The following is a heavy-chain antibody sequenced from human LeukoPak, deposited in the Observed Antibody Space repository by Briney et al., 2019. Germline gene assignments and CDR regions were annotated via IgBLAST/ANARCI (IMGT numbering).Heavy chain of an antibody. D-gene: IGHD2-15*01. CDR1: GFTFSNYA. CDR2: INTSGGRT. J-gene: IGHJ4*02. V-gene: IGHV3-23*01. CDR3: ARQLGYCSDGSCYFDY. Sequence: GGSLRLSCAASGFTFSNYAMSWVRQGPGRGLECVSAINTSGGRTYYADPVKGRFTISRDNSKNTLHLQMNSLRAEDTAVYHCARQLGYCSDGSCYFDYWGQGTLVTVSS.